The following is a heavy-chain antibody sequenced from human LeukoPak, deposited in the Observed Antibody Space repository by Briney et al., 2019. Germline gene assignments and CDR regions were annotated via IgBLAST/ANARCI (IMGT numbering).Heavy chain of an antibody. CDR1: GGSISSGGYS. CDR3: ARGGCESSGYWYYGIDV. J-gene: IGHJ6*02. D-gene: IGHD3-22*01. V-gene: IGHV4-30-2*01. CDR2: IYHSGST. Sequence: PSETLSLTCAVSGGSISSGGYSWSWIRQTPGKGLEWIGYIYHSGSTYYNPSLKSRVTISVDRSKNQFSLKLSSVTAADTAVYYCARGGCESSGYWYYGIDVWGQGTTVTVSS.